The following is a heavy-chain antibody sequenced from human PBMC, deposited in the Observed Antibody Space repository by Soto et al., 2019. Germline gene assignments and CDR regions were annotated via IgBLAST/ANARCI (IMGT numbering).Heavy chain of an antibody. Sequence: QVQLGQSGAEVTKPGSSVKVSCKASGGTFSRHAISWVRQAPGQGLEWMGGIIPIFGTANHAQKFQGRVTIIADEYTSTVYTELSSLRFEDKAMYYWSRGWGYDSSDYYYAYWGQGTLVIVSS. D-gene: IGHD3-22*01. CDR2: IIPIFGTA. CDR3: SRGWGYDSSDYYYAY. J-gene: IGHJ4*02. V-gene: IGHV1-69*01. CDR1: GGTFSRHA.